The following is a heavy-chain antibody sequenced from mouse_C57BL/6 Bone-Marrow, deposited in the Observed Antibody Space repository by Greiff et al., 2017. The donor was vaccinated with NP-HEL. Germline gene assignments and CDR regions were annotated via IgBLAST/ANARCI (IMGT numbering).Heavy chain of an antibody. J-gene: IGHJ4*01. Sequence: VQLQQSGAELVRPGASVTLSCKASGYTFTDYEMHWVKQTPVHGLEWIGAIDPETGGTAYNQKFKGKAILAADKSSSTAYMELRSLTSEDSAVDYCTRYDGYYVNYYAMDYWGQGTSVTVSS. CDR1: GYTFTDYE. V-gene: IGHV1-15*01. CDR2: IDPETGGT. D-gene: IGHD2-3*01. CDR3: TRYDGYYVNYYAMDY.